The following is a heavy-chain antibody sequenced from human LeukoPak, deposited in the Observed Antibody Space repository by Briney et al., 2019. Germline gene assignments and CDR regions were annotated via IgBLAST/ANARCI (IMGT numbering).Heavy chain of an antibody. V-gene: IGHV3-23*01. Sequence: GGSLRLSCAASGFTFSNYAMSWVRQAPGKGLEWVSAISGSASSTYYADSVKGRFTISRDNSKNTLYLQMNSLKTEDTAVYYCTSGLSVRRSNNTPVDYWGQGTLVTVSS. CDR1: GFTFSNYA. D-gene: IGHD1-1*01. CDR3: TSGLSVRRSNNTPVDY. CDR2: ISGSASST. J-gene: IGHJ4*02.